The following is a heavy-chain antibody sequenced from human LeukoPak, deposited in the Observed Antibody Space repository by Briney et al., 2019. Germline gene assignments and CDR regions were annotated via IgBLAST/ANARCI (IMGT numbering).Heavy chain of an antibody. CDR1: GFTFDDYA. CDR3: AKGLMGATPYYFDY. J-gene: IGHJ4*02. V-gene: IGHV3-9*01. CDR2: ISWNSGSI. Sequence: GGSLRLSCAASGFTFDDYAMHWVRQAPGKGLEWASGISWNSGSIGYADSVKGRFTISRDNAKNTLYLQMNSLRADDTAVYYCAKGLMGATPYYFDYWGQGTLVTVSS. D-gene: IGHD1-26*01.